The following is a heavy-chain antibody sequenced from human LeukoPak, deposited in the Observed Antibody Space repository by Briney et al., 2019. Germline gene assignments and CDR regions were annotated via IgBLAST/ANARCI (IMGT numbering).Heavy chain of an antibody. CDR3: VRDGGVSGYDLLDY. CDR2: IGVNGVTT. J-gene: IGHJ4*02. V-gene: IGHV3-23*01. CDR1: GFTFSSYA. Sequence: GGSMRLSCAASGFTFSSYAMSWVRQAPGEGLEWVSRIGVNGVTTYYADSVKGRFTISRDNSRNTLFLHMNSLRAEDTAVYYCVRDGGVSGYDLLDYWGQGTLVTVSS. D-gene: IGHD5-12*01.